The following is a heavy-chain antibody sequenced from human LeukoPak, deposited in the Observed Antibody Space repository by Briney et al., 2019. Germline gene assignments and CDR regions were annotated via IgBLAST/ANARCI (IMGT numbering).Heavy chain of an antibody. CDR2: ITKSGDST. CDR1: GFSFNTYG. Sequence: PGGSLRLSCAASGFSFNTYGMNWVRQAPGKGLEWVSSITKSGDSTYYADTVRGRFTISRDNSKNTLYLQMNSLRAEDTAVYYCAKTSAVAGTSPSGFDYWGQGTLVTVSS. D-gene: IGHD6-19*01. V-gene: IGHV3-23*01. J-gene: IGHJ4*02. CDR3: AKTSAVAGTSPSGFDY.